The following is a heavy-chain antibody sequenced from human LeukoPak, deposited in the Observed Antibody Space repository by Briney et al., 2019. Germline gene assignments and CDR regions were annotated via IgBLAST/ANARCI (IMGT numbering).Heavy chain of an antibody. CDR2: IYPADSDT. Sequence: GESLKISCQVSGYIFTHYWIGWVRQMPGKGLESMGIIYPADSDTTSSPSFQGQVTISADKSISTVYLQWSSLKASDTAMYYCARLSTPRDGMDVWGQGTTVTVSS. J-gene: IGHJ6*02. CDR1: GYIFTHYW. CDR3: ARLSTPRDGMDV. V-gene: IGHV5-51*01.